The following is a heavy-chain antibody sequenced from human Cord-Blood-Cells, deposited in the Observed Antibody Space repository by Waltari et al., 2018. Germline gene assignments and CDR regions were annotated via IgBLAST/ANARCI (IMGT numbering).Heavy chain of an antibody. CDR2: INHSGST. Sequence: QVQLQQWGAGLLKPSETLSLTCAVYGGSFSGYYWSLIRQPPGKGLERIGEINHSGSTNYNPPLKSRVTISVATSKNQFSLKLSSVTAADTAVYYCASFDGARSYHFDLWGRGTLVTVSS. D-gene: IGHD3-16*01. CDR1: GGSFSGYY. V-gene: IGHV4-34*01. J-gene: IGHJ2*01. CDR3: ASFDGARSYHFDL.